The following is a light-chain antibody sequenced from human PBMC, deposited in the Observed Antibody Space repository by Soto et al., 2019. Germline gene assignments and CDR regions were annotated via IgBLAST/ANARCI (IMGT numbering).Light chain of an antibody. CDR1: QSVSYSYSDKGW. J-gene: IGKJ1*01. Sequence: GERAHINFTGSQSVSYSYSDKGWLAWYQQKPGQPPKLLIYWASALESGVPERFSGSGSGTEFALTIASLQAEDFAIYYCQQYESSSRTFGPGTKVDI. CDR3: QQYESSSRT. CDR2: WAS. V-gene: IGKV4-1*01.